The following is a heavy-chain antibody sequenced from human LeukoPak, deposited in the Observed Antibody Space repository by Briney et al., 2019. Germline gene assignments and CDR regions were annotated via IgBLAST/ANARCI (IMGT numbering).Heavy chain of an antibody. V-gene: IGHV3-11*01. CDR1: GFPFSDYY. Sequence: PGGSLRLSCAASGFPFSDYYMSWIRQAPGKGLEWVSYISFTGSSKYYADSVKGRFTISRDNAKNSLFLQMDSLRAEDTAVCYCARDLSVEMTTPITTNYWGQGTLVTVSS. CDR3: ARDLSVEMTTPITTNY. D-gene: IGHD4-4*01. J-gene: IGHJ4*02. CDR2: ISFTGSSK.